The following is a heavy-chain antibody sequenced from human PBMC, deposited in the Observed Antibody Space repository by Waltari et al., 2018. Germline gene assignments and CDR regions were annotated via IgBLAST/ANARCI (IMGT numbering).Heavy chain of an antibody. J-gene: IGHJ6*03. D-gene: IGHD2-21*02. CDR3: VKPMVVTSYYYYYYMDV. Sequence: QVQLVEAGGGVVQPGGSLGISCAASGFIFSNHGILWFRQAPGKGPEWVAFIRYDGYNQYYIDSVKGRFTISRDNSKNTLYLQMSSLRTEDTAVYYCVKPMVVTSYYYYYYMDVWGKGTTVTISS. CDR1: GFIFSNHG. V-gene: IGHV3-30*02. CDR2: IRYDGYNQ.